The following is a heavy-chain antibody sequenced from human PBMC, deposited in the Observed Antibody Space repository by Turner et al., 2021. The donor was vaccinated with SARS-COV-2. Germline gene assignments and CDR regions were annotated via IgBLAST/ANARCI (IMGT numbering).Heavy chain of an antibody. V-gene: IGHV4-39*01. CDR1: GGSISSSSSY. Sequence: QLQLQESGPGLVKPSETLSLTCTVSGGSISSSSSYWGWIRQPPGKGLEWIGSIYYSGSTYYNPSLKRRVTISVDTSKNQFSLKLSSGTAADTAVYYCATSTVAGTELNYYGMDVWGQGTTVTVSS. CDR2: IYYSGST. D-gene: IGHD6-13*01. CDR3: ATSTVAGTELNYYGMDV. J-gene: IGHJ6*02.